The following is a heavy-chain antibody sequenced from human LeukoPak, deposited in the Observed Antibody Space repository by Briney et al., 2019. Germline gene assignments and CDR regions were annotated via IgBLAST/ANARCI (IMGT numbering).Heavy chain of an antibody. CDR2: INPNSGGT. CDR3: ARDAGSEQLVSNWFDP. Sequence: ASVTVSCTASGYTFTGYYMHWVRQAPGQGLEWMGWINPNSGGTNYAQKFQGRVTMTRDTSISTAYMELSRLRSDDTAVYYCARDAGSEQLVSNWFDPWGQGTLVTVSS. D-gene: IGHD6-6*01. V-gene: IGHV1-2*02. J-gene: IGHJ5*02. CDR1: GYTFTGYY.